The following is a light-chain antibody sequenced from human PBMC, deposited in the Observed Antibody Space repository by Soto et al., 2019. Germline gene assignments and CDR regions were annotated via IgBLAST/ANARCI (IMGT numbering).Light chain of an antibody. J-gene: IGKJ4*01. V-gene: IGKV1-5*01. CDR3: QQYSTYPLT. CDR1: QSITTF. CDR2: NAS. Sequence: DIQMTQSPSSLSASIGDRVTFTCRASQSITTFLAWYQQKPGKAPQILIYNASKLERGVPSRLSGGGSGTEFTLTISSLQPDDFATYYCQQYSTYPLTFGGGTKVDIK.